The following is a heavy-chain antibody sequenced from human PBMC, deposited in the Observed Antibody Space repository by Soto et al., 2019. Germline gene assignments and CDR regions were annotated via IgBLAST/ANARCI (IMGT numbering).Heavy chain of an antibody. J-gene: IGHJ5*02. CDR2: ISGSGGST. Sequence: PGGSLRLSCAASGFTFSSYDMNWVRQAPGKGLEWVSAISGSGGSTYYADSVKGRFTISRDDSKNTAYLQMNSLKTEDTAVYYCTRPSYSGSPDWFDPWGQGTLVTVSS. CDR1: GFTFSSYD. D-gene: IGHD1-26*01. CDR3: TRPSYSGSPDWFDP. V-gene: IGHV3-23*01.